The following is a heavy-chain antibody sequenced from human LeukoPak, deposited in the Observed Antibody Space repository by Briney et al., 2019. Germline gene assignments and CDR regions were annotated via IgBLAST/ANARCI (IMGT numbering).Heavy chain of an antibody. D-gene: IGHD3-10*01. V-gene: IGHV4-34*01. CDR1: GGSVSGYY. CDR2: INHSGST. CDR3: ARGQRNYYGSGSYRDWFDP. J-gene: IGHJ5*02. Sequence: SETLSLTCAVYGGSVSGYYWSWIRQPPGKGLEWIGEINHSGSTNYNPSLKSRVTISVDTSKNQFSLKLSSVTAADTAVYYCARGQRNYYGSGSYRDWFDPWGHGTLVTVSS.